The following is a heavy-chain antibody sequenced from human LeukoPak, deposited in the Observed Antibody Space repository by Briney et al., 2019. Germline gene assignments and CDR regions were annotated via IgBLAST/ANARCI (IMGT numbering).Heavy chain of an antibody. V-gene: IGHV3-13*01. J-gene: IGHJ4*02. CDR3: ARESDYGDYFDY. D-gene: IGHD3-16*01. Sequence: PGGSLRLSCAASGFTFSSYDMHWVRQATGKGLEWVSAIGTAGDTYYPGSVKGRFTISRENAKNSLYPQMNSLRAGDTAVYYCARESDYGDYFDYWGQGTLVTVSS. CDR2: IGTAGDT. CDR1: GFTFSSYD.